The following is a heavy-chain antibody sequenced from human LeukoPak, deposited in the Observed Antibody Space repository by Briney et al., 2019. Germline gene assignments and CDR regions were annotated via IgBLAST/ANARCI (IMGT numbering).Heavy chain of an antibody. V-gene: IGHV3-48*01. Sequence: GGSLRLSCAASGFTFSSYSMNWVRQAPGKGLEWVSYISSSSSTIYYADSVKGRLTISRDNAKNSLYLQMNSLRAEDTAVYYCASTVSLDAFDIWGQGTMVTVSS. CDR2: ISSSSSTI. D-gene: IGHD4-17*01. CDR1: GFTFSSYS. J-gene: IGHJ3*02. CDR3: ASTVSLDAFDI.